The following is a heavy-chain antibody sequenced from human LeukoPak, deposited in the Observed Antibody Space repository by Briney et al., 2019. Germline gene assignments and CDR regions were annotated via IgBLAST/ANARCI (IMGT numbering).Heavy chain of an antibody. CDR1: NGTITSCDYY. CDR3: ARVGDSGYGKFDP. J-gene: IGHJ5*02. CDR2: IYYSGSA. V-gene: IGHV4-31*03. Sequence: TLTLTCTVSNGTITSCDYYWSCIRQLPGKGLEWIGYIYYSGSAYYNPSLKSRFAMSVDTCKDQFSLKLTSVTAADTAVYYCARVGDSGYGKFDPWGQGTLVTVSS. D-gene: IGHD5-12*01.